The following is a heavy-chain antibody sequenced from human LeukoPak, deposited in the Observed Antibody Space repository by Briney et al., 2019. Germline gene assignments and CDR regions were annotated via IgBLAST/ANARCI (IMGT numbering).Heavy chain of an antibody. CDR1: GFTFNNVW. J-gene: IGHJ4*02. Sequence: GGSLRLSCAASGFTFNNVWMNWGRQAPGKGLEWVGRIKSKTNGGTTEYAAPVKGRFTILRDDSKNTLYLQMNSLKTEDTAVYYCMLGSGSYNSSDFDYWGQGTLVTVSS. D-gene: IGHD3-22*01. V-gene: IGHV3-15*07. CDR3: MLGSGSYNSSDFDY. CDR2: IKSKTNGGTT.